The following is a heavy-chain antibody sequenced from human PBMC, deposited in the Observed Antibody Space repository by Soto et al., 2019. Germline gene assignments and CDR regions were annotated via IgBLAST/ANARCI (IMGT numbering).Heavy chain of an antibody. CDR2: ICGGGGKT. D-gene: IGHD3-3*01. J-gene: IGHJ3*02. CDR1: GFTFAIDA. Sequence: GGSLRLSCAASGFTFAIDAIHWVRQARGKGLEWVAIICGGGGKTYYGDSVKGRFTISRDNSKNTLYLQMNSLRAEDTAVYYCAKAEPGYYDFWSRSPDAFDIWGQGTMVSVSS. V-gene: IGHV3-30-3*01. CDR3: AKAEPGYYDFWSRSPDAFDI.